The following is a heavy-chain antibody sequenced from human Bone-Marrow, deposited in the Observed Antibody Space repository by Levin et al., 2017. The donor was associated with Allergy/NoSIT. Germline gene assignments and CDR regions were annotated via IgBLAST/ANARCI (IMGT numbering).Heavy chain of an antibody. CDR1: GFTLSDYY. J-gene: IGHJ6*02. CDR2: ISSRGTTM. Sequence: NSGGSLRLSCAASGFTLSDYYMSWIRQAPGKGLEWVSYISSRGTTMYLADSVKGRFTISRDNAKNSLSLQMNSLRADDTAVYYCARDMNKAQYNYGMDVWGQGTTVTVSS. D-gene: IGHD1/OR15-1a*01. V-gene: IGHV3-11*01. CDR3: ARDMNKAQYNYGMDV.